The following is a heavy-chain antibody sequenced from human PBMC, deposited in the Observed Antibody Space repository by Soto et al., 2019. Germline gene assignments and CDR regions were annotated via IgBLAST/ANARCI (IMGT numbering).Heavy chain of an antibody. CDR3: ALMNGSGSYYNVNGYNWFDP. V-gene: IGHV1-18*01. J-gene: IGHJ5*02. Sequence: ASVKVSCKASGYTFTSYGISWVRLAPGQGLEWMGWISAYNGNTNYAQKLQGRVTMTTDTSTSTAYMELRRMRSEDTAVYYCALMNGSGSYYNVNGYNWFDPWGQGTLVTVSS. D-gene: IGHD3-10*01. CDR2: ISAYNGNT. CDR1: GYTFTSYG.